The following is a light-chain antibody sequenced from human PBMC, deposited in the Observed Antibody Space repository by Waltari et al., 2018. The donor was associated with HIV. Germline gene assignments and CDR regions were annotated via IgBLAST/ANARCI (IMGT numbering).Light chain of an antibody. Sequence: VLTQSPATLPLSSGERATLLCRASQNVNRNFLVWFQQRPGQAPRVLLFGASNRATGIPDRFSGSGSGTDFTLIISRLEPEDFAVYYWQQFDSSPLIGPGTRVEIK. CDR3: QQFDSSPL. CDR1: QNVNRNF. V-gene: IGKV3-20*01. J-gene: IGKJ3*01. CDR2: GAS.